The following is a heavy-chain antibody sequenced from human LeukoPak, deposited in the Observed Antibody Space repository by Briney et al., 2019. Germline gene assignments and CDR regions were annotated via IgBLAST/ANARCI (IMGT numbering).Heavy chain of an antibody. CDR3: ARALGVVVPAAMTGGYYYYMDV. CDR2: INPNSGGT. Sequence: GASVKVSCKASGYTFTGYYMHWVRQAPGQGLEWMGWINPNSGGTNYAQKFQGRVTMTRDTSISTAYMELSRLRSDDTAVYYCARALGVVVPAAMTGGYYYYMDVWGKGTTVTVSS. D-gene: IGHD2-2*01. J-gene: IGHJ6*03. V-gene: IGHV1-2*02. CDR1: GYTFTGYY.